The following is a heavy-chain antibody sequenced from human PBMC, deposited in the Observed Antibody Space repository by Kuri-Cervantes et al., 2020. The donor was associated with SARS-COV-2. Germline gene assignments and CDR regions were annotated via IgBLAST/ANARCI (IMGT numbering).Heavy chain of an antibody. Sequence: ESLKISCTVSGGSISSYYWSWIRQPPGKGLEWIGYIYYSGSTNYNPSLKSRVTISVDTSKNQFSLKLSSVTAADTAVYYCATYSSSHRGYYYYYGMDVWGQGTTVTVSS. V-gene: IGHV4-59*08. CDR2: IYYSGST. CDR1: GGSISSYY. CDR3: ATYSSSHRGYYYYYGMDV. J-gene: IGHJ6*02. D-gene: IGHD6-6*01.